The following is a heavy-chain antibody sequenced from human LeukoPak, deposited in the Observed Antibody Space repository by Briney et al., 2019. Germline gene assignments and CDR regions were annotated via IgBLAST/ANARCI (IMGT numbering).Heavy chain of an antibody. Sequence: ASVTVSCKASGYAFTGYYMHWVRQAPAQGLEWMGWINPNSGGTNYAQKFQGRGTMTRDTSISTAYMELSRLRSEDTAVYYCASDSVFVIPGDWGQGTLVTVSS. CDR3: ASDSVFVIPGD. CDR1: GYAFTGYY. D-gene: IGHD2-21*01. V-gene: IGHV1-2*02. CDR2: INPNSGGT. J-gene: IGHJ4*02.